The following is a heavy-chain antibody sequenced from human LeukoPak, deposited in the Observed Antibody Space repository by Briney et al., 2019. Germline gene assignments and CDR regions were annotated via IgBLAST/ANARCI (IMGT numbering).Heavy chain of an antibody. J-gene: IGHJ4*02. V-gene: IGHV1-46*01. Sequence: ASVKVSCKASGYTFTSYYMHWVRQAPGQGLEWMGIINPSGGSTSYAQKFRGRVTMTRDTSTSTVYMELSSLRSEDTAVYYCARSGGSGSYYILFDYWGQGTLVTVSS. CDR1: GYTFTSYY. D-gene: IGHD3-10*01. CDR3: ARSGGSGSYYILFDY. CDR2: INPSGGST.